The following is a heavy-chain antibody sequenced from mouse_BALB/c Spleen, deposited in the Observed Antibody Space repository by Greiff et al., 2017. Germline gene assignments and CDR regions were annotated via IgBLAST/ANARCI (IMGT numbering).Heavy chain of an antibody. Sequence: EVKLLESGPGLVKPSQSLSLTCTVTGYSITSDYAWNWIRQFPGNKLEWMGYISYSGSTSYNPSLKSRISITRDTSKNQFFLQLNSVTTEDTATYYCARGARFDYWGQGTTLTVSS. D-gene: IGHD3-1*01. V-gene: IGHV3-2*02. J-gene: IGHJ2*01. CDR2: ISYSGST. CDR3: ARGARFDY. CDR1: GYSITSDYA.